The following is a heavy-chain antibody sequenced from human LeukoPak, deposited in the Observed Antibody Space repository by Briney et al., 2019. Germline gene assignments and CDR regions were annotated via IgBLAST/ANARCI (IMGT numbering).Heavy chain of an antibody. J-gene: IGHJ3*02. V-gene: IGHV3-30*03. CDR3: GRSFGGLIFDAFDI. CDR1: GFTFSNYG. Sequence: GGSLRLSCATSGFTFSNYGMHWVRQAPGKGLEWVAVISYDGSNKYYADSVKGRFTISRDNSKNTLYLQMNSLKTEDTAVYYCGRSFGGLIFDAFDIWGQGTMVTVSS. D-gene: IGHD3-16*02. CDR2: ISYDGSNK.